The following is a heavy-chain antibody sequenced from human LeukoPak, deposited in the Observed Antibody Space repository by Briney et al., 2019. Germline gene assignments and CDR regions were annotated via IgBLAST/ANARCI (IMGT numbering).Heavy chain of an antibody. CDR2: ISSSSSYI. D-gene: IGHD3-22*01. V-gene: IGHV3-21*01. CDR1: GFTFSSYS. CDR3: AKRKYYYDSSPLGGFDY. J-gene: IGHJ4*02. Sequence: GGSLRLSCAASGFTFSSYSMNWVRQAPGKGLEWVSSISSSSSYIYYADSVKGRFTISRDNSKNTLYLQMNSLRAEDTAVYYCAKRKYYYDSSPLGGFDYWGQGTLVTVSS.